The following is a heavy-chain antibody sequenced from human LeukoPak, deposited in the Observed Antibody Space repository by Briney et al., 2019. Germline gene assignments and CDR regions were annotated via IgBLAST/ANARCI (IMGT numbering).Heavy chain of an antibody. D-gene: IGHD3-10*01. V-gene: IGHV4-30-4*01. Sequence: SETLSLTCTVSGGSISSGDYYWSWIRQPPVKGLEWIGYIYYSGSTYYNPSLKSRVTISPDTSKNQFSLKLSSVTAADTAVYYCASLYGSGSYYPADYWGQGTLVTVSS. CDR2: IYYSGST. J-gene: IGHJ4*02. CDR3: ASLYGSGSYYPADY. CDR1: GGSISSGDYY.